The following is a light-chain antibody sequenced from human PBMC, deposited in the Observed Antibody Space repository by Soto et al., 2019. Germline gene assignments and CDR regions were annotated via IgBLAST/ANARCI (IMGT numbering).Light chain of an antibody. J-gene: IGKJ1*01. CDR3: QQYGSSSWT. V-gene: IGKV3-20*01. Sequence: EIGLTQSPGTLSLSPGERATLSCRASQSVSSSYLAWYQQKPGQAPRLLIYGASSRATGSPDRFSSSGSGTDFSLTISRLEPEDFAVYYCQQYGSSSWTFGQGTKVDIK. CDR1: QSVSSSY. CDR2: GAS.